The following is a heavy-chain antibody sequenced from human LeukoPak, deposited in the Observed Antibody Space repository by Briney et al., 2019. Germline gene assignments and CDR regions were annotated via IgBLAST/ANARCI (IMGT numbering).Heavy chain of an antibody. V-gene: IGHV4-59*01. J-gene: IGHJ6*03. CDR1: GGSISSYY. CDR2: IYYSGST. D-gene: IGHD2-15*01. Sequence: PSETLSLTCTVSGGSISSYYWSWIRQPPGKGLEWIGYIYYSGSTNYNPSLKSRVTISVDTSKNQFSLKLSSVTAADTAVYYYARDGCSGGSCRPYYYYMDVWGKGTTVTISS. CDR3: ARDGCSGGSCRPYYYYMDV.